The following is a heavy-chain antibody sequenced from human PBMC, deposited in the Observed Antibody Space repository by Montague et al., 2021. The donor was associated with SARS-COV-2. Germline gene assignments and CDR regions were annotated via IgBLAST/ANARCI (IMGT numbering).Heavy chain of an antibody. Sequence: SETLSLTCAVYGGSFSGYSWSWIRQPPGKGLEWIGEINHSGSTNYNPSLKSRVTISVDTSKNQFSLKLSSVTAADTAVYYCARGSRQWLVRPPHYYYFDYWGQGTLVTVSS. D-gene: IGHD6-19*01. CDR2: INHSGST. CDR1: GGSFSGYS. V-gene: IGHV4-34*01. J-gene: IGHJ4*02. CDR3: ARGSRQWLVRPPHYYYFDY.